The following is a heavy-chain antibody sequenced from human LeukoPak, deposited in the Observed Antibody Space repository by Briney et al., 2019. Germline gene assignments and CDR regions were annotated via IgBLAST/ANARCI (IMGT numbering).Heavy chain of an antibody. CDR3: ARGTHRYYYDSSGYYAPYFDY. Sequence: ASVKVSCKATGYTLTSYGISWVRQAPGQGLEWMGWISANNGNTNYAQKFQGRVTMTTDTSSSTAYMELRSLRSDDTAVYYCARGTHRYYYDSSGYYAPYFDYWGQGTLVTVSS. CDR1: GYTLTSYG. D-gene: IGHD3-22*01. CDR2: ISANNGNT. J-gene: IGHJ4*02. V-gene: IGHV1-18*01.